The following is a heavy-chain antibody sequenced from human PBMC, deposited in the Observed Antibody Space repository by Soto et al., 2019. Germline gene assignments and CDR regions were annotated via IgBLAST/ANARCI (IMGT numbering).Heavy chain of an antibody. Sequence: PGGSLRLSCAASGFTFSSYGIHWVRQAPGKGLEWVAVIWYDGSNKYYADSVKGRFTISRDNSKNTLYLQMNSLRAEDTAVYYCARAAYYYDSSGYRFDYWGQGTLVTVSS. J-gene: IGHJ4*02. CDR2: IWYDGSNK. V-gene: IGHV3-33*01. D-gene: IGHD3-22*01. CDR1: GFTFSSYG. CDR3: ARAAYYYDSSGYRFDY.